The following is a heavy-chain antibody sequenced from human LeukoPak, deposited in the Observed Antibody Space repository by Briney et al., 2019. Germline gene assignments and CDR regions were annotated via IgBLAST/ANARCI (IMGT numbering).Heavy chain of an antibody. D-gene: IGHD5-24*01. CDR2: INHSGST. J-gene: IGHJ4*02. V-gene: IGHV4-34*01. Sequence: GSLRLSCVASGFTFSTYGMSWVRQPPGKGLEWIGEINHSGSTNYNPSLKSRVTISVDTSKNQFSLKLSSVTAADTAVYYCARARWLRLFDYWGQGTLVTVSS. CDR1: GFTFSTYG. CDR3: ARARWLRLFDY.